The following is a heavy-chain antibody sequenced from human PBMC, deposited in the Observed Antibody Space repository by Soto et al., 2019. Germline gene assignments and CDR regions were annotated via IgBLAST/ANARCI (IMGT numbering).Heavy chain of an antibody. D-gene: IGHD6-13*01. CDR2: ISGSGGST. Sequence: GGSLRLSCAASGFTFSSYAMSWVRQAPGKGLEWVSAISGSGGSTYYADSVKGRFTISRDNSKNTLYLQMNSLRAEDTAVYYCAKDEWGSSWFRYYFDYWGQGTLVTVSS. V-gene: IGHV3-23*01. CDR1: GFTFSSYA. CDR3: AKDEWGSSWFRYYFDY. J-gene: IGHJ4*02.